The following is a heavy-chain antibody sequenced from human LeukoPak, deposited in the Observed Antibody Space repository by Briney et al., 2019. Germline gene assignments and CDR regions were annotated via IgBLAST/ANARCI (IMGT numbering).Heavy chain of an antibody. J-gene: IGHJ5*02. CDR3: VRDNWNEFDP. V-gene: IGHV1-18*01. D-gene: IGHD1-1*01. Sequence: VASVKVSCKASGYRFSSVGISWVRHAPGQGLEWIGWVSTYNSETNYAPKFQARVTMTKDTFTSTVFLEMWSLRADDTAVYYCVRDNWNEFDPWGQGTLVTVSS. CDR2: VSTYNSET. CDR1: GYRFSSVG.